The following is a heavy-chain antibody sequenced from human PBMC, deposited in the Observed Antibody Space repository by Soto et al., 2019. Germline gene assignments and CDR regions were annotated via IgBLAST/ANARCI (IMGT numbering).Heavy chain of an antibody. Sequence: PGGSLTLSCAASGFTFSSYNMDWVRQAPGKGLEWVASIISSSSYIYYADSVKGRFTISRDNAKNSLYLQMNSLRAEDTAVYYCARARYYYGSGSYYDDYYYGMDVWGQGTTVTVSS. CDR3: ARARYYYGSGSYYDDYYYGMDV. CDR2: IISSSSYI. CDR1: GFTFSSYN. D-gene: IGHD3-10*01. V-gene: IGHV3-21*01. J-gene: IGHJ6*02.